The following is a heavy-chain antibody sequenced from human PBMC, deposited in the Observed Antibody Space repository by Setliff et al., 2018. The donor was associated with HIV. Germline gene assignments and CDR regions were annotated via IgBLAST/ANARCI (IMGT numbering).Heavy chain of an antibody. V-gene: IGHV3-7*01. D-gene: IGHD4-17*01. J-gene: IGHJ4*02. CDR1: GFTLSNYW. CDR3: ARGGTTSWNF. CDR2: IKQDGSEK. Sequence: PGGSLRLSCAASGFTLSNYWMSWVRQAPGKGLEWVAIIKQDGSEKYYVDSVKGRFTISRDNAKNSLFLQMNSLRLEDTAVYYCARGGTTSWNFWGQGTPVTVSS.